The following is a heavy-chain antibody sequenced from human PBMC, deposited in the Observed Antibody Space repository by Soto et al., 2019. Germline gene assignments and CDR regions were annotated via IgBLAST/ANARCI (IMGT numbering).Heavy chain of an antibody. CDR3: ARGMVRTIFGLVITLYGMDV. CDR2: IIPIFGTA. Sequence: QVQLVQSGAEVKKPGSSVKVSCKASGGTFSSYAISWVRQAPGQGLEWMGGIIPIFGTANYAQKFQGRVTITADESTITSYMELSSLRSEDTAVYYCARGMVRTIFGLVITLYGMDVWGQGTTVTVSS. V-gene: IGHV1-69*01. J-gene: IGHJ6*02. CDR1: GGTFSSYA. D-gene: IGHD3-3*01.